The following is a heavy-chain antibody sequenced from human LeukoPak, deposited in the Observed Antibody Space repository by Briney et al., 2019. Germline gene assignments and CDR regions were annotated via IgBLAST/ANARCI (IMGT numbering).Heavy chain of an antibody. CDR2: IMRDGSKG. Sequence: GGSLRLSCAASGFTFNNNWMSWVRQAPGKGLEWVANIMRDGSKGYYVDSVKGRFTVSRDNAKNSLYLQMNSLRAEDTAVYYCARIWRGSDTECSFDYWGQGTLVTVSS. V-gene: IGHV3-7*01. J-gene: IGHJ4*02. CDR3: ARIWRGSDTECSFDY. CDR1: GFTFNNNW. D-gene: IGHD3-10*01.